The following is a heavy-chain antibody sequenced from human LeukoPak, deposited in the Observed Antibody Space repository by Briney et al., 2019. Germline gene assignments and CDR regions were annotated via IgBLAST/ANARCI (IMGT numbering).Heavy chain of an antibody. V-gene: IGHV3-23*01. CDR2: VGSSGLTT. J-gene: IGHJ4*02. CDR1: GFTLSSHA. CDR3: AIRLAAAGLRY. D-gene: IGHD6-13*01. Sequence: PGGSLRLSCAASGFTLSSHAMGWVRQAPGKGLEWVSTVGSSGLTTDYADSVRGRFTVSRDTSTNTVFLQMSSLTAEDTATYYCAIRLAAAGLRYWGQGTLVSVSS.